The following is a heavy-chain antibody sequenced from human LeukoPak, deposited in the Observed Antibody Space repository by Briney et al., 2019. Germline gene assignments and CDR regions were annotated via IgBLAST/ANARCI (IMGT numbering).Heavy chain of an antibody. CDR1: GGSISSYY. Sequence: KPSETLSLTCTVSGGSISSYYWSWIRQPPGKGLEWIGYIYYSGSTNYNPSLKSRVTISVDTSKNQFSLKLSSVTAADTAVYYCASIMAAAGTDYWGQGTLVTVSS. J-gene: IGHJ4*02. V-gene: IGHV4-59*08. D-gene: IGHD6-13*01. CDR2: IYYSGST. CDR3: ASIMAAAGTDY.